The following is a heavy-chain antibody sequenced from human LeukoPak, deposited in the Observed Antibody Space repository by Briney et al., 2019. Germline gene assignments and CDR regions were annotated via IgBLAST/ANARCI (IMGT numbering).Heavy chain of an antibody. J-gene: IGHJ3*02. V-gene: IGHV4-59*08. Sequence: PSETLSLTCTVSGGSISSYYWSWIWQPPGKGLEWIGYIYYSGSTSYNPSLKSRVTISVDTSKNQFSLKLSSVTAADTAVFYCARHKDSRYDYHAFDIWGQGTMVTVSS. D-gene: IGHD5-12*01. CDR3: ARHKDSRYDYHAFDI. CDR2: IYYSGST. CDR1: GGSISSYY.